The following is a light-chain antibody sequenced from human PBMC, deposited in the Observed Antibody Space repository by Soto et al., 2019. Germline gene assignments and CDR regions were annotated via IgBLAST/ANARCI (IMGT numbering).Light chain of an antibody. CDR1: QRVSSN. Sequence: EIVMTQSPATLFVSPGERATLSCRASQRVSSNLAWYQQKPGQAPRLLIYGASTRATGIPARFSGSGSGTEFTLTISSLQSEDFAVYYCQQYNNWPPWTFGHGTKVEIK. J-gene: IGKJ1*01. CDR2: GAS. V-gene: IGKV3-15*01. CDR3: QQYNNWPPWT.